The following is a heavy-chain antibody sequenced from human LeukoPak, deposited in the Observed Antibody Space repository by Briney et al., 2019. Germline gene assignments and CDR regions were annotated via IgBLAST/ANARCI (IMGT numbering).Heavy chain of an antibody. CDR2: ISSNGGST. Sequence: GGSLRLSCAASGFTFSSYAMHWVRQAPGKGLEYVSAISSNGGSTYYANSVKGRFTISRDNSKNTLYLQMGSLRAEDMAVYYCARVYSTIFGVVRNWFDPWGQGTLVTVSS. CDR3: ARVYSTIFGVVRNWFDP. J-gene: IGHJ5*02. D-gene: IGHD3-3*01. V-gene: IGHV3-64*01. CDR1: GFTFSSYA.